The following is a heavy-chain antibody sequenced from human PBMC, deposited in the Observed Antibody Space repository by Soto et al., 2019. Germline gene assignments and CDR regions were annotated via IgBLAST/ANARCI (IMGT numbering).Heavy chain of an antibody. Sequence: PSETLSLTCAVYGGSFSGYYWSWIRQPPGKGLEWIGEINHSGSTNYNPSLKSRVTISVDTSKNQFSLKLSSVTAADTAVYYCASRVDTAMVHFDYWGQGILVTSPQ. V-gene: IGHV4-34*01. CDR2: INHSGST. D-gene: IGHD5-18*01. CDR3: ASRVDTAMVHFDY. J-gene: IGHJ4*02. CDR1: GGSFSGYY.